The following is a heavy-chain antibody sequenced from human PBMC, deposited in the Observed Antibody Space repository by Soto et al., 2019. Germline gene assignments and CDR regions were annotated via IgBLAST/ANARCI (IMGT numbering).Heavy chain of an antibody. D-gene: IGHD3-16*01. CDR1: GGSISRYY. CDR2: IYYSGST. Sequence: SETLSLTCPVPGGSISRYYWSWIRQPPGKGLEWIGYIYYSGSTNYNPSLKSRVTISVDTSKNQFSLKLSSVTAADTAGDDCRSHQPIWGMHLFNICAQEKMFTFSS. J-gene: IGHJ3*02. V-gene: IGHV4-59*08. CDR3: RSHQPIWGMHLFNI.